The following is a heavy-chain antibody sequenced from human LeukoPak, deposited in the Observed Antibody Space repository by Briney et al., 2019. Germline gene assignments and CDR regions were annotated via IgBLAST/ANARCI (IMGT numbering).Heavy chain of an antibody. D-gene: IGHD3-3*01. V-gene: IGHV4-38-2*02. CDR1: GYSISSGYY. CDR3: ARDGAYCDFWSGYLNAFDI. Sequence: PSETLSLTCTVSGYSISSGYYWGWIRQPPGKGLEWIGSIYHSGSTYYNPSLKSRVTISVDTSKNQFSLKLSSVTAADTAVYYCARDGAYCDFWSGYLNAFDIWGQGTMVTVSS. CDR2: IYHSGST. J-gene: IGHJ3*02.